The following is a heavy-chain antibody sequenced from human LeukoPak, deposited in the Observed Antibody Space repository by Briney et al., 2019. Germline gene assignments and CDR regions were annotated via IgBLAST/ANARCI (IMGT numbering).Heavy chain of an antibody. CDR3: ARLTYYDTSGPADAFDI. Sequence: SETLSLTCAVYGGSFSGYYWSWIRQPPGKGLEWIGEINHSGSTNYNPSLKSRVTISVDTSKNQFSLRLSSVTAADTAVYYCARLTYYDTSGPADAFDIWGQGTMVTVSS. CDR1: GGSFSGYY. V-gene: IGHV4-34*01. CDR2: INHSGST. D-gene: IGHD3-22*01. J-gene: IGHJ3*02.